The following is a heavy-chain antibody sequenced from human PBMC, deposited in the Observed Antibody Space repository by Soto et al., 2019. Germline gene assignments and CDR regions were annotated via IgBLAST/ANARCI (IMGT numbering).Heavy chain of an antibody. V-gene: IGHV3-23*01. CDR1: GFTFSSYA. CDR2: ISGSGGST. CDR3: AKDNTIFGVVRRAFDP. Sequence: PGGSLRLSCAASGFTFSSYAMSWVRQAPGKGLEWVSAISGSGGSTYYADSVKGRFTISRDNSKNTLYLQMNSLRAEDTAVYYCAKDNTIFGVVRRAFDPWGQGTLVTVSS. J-gene: IGHJ5*02. D-gene: IGHD3-3*01.